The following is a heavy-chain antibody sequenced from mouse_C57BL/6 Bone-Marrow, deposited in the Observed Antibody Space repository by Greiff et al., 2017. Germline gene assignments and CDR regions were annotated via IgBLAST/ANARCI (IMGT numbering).Heavy chain of an antibody. Sequence: EVQLQQSGAELVRPGASVKLSCTASGFNIKDDYMHWVKQRPEQGLEWIGWLDPENGATEYASKFQGKATITADTSSNTAYLQLSSLTTEDTAVSYCTTYTDCDGSSPYCFDYWGQGTTLTVSA. V-gene: IGHV14-4*01. CDR3: TTYTDCDGSSPYCFDY. D-gene: IGHD1-1*01. CDR1: GFNIKDDY. CDR2: LDPENGAT. J-gene: IGHJ2*01.